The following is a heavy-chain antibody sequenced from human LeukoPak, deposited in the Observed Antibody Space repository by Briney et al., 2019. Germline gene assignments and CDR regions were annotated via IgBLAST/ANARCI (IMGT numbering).Heavy chain of an antibody. CDR3: ARDSSSWSANGMDV. CDR2: IYSGGST. V-gene: IGHV3-53*01. CDR1: GFTISNNY. J-gene: IGHJ6*02. D-gene: IGHD6-13*01. Sequence: GGSLRLSCAASGFTISNNYMSWVRQAPGKGLEWVSVIYSGGSTYYADSVKGRFTISRDNSKNTLYLQMNSLRAEDTAVYYCARDSSSWSANGMDVWGQGTTVTVSS.